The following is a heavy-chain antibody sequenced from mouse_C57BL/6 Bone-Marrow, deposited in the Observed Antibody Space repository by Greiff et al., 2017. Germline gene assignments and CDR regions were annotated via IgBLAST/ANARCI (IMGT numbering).Heavy chain of an antibody. J-gene: IGHJ4*01. CDR3: ARCGLLAMDY. CDR2: LNPSSGYT. Sequence: VQLQESGAELAKPGASVKLSCKASGYTFTSYWMHWVKQRPGQGLEWIGYLNPSSGYTKYKQKFKDKATLTADKSSSTAYMQLRSLTYEYSAVYYCARCGLLAMDYWGQGTSVTVSS. D-gene: IGHD2-3*01. V-gene: IGHV1-7*01. CDR1: GYTFTSYW.